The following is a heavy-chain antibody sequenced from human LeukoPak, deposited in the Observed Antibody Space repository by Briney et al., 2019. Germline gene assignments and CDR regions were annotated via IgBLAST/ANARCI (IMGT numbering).Heavy chain of an antibody. CDR3: ARFSNYYVSGSNGWAFDM. Sequence: GGSLRLSCAASGFTFSSYWMSWVRQAQGKGLEWVANIKQDGREKYYVDSVRGRFTISRDNAKNSLYLQMNSLRAEDTAVYSCARFSNYYVSGSNGWAFDMWGQGTMVTVSS. J-gene: IGHJ3*02. CDR1: GFTFSSYW. V-gene: IGHV3-7*04. CDR2: IKQDGREK. D-gene: IGHD3-10*01.